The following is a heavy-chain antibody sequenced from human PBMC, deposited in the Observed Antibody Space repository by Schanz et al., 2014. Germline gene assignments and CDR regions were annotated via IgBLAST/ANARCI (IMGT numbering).Heavy chain of an antibody. V-gene: IGHV3-30*18. D-gene: IGHD3-22*01. Sequence: VQLVESGGGVVQPGRSLRLSCAASGFTLSSYGMHWVRQAPGKGLEWVAFINSDGTKRFYADSVKSRFTISRDNSKNTLYLQMNSLRAEDTAVYYCAKDRSWDYDSSGYFDYWGQGTLVTVSS. CDR3: AKDRSWDYDSSGYFDY. CDR1: GFTLSSYG. J-gene: IGHJ4*02. CDR2: INSDGTKR.